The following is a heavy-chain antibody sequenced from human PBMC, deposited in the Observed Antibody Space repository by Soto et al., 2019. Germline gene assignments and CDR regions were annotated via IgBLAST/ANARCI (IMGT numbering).Heavy chain of an antibody. J-gene: IGHJ6*02. Sequence: ASVKGKCKTSGYTFTAYYIHWVRQAPGQGLECMGWINPNGGGTNYRQKFRGRATIIIDASISTAYLELNRLTSDDTAVYYCARSPSFRITGPNKRFYYYAMDVWGQGSPVTVPS. CDR2: INPNGGGT. V-gene: IGHV1-2*02. CDR1: GYTFTAYY. CDR3: ARSPSFRITGPNKRFYYYAMDV. D-gene: IGHD3-3*01.